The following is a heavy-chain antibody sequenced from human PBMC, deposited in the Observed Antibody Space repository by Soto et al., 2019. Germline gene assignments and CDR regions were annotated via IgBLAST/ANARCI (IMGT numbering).Heavy chain of an antibody. CDR3: ARVVDSSGYPFGY. J-gene: IGHJ4*02. CDR1: GGAISSGGYY. Sequence: PSETLSLTCTVSGGAISSGGYYWTWIRQHPGKGLEWIGCIYYRGSTHHNPSLKSRVTISVDTSKNQFSLKLSSVTAADTAVYYCARVVDSSGYPFGYWGQGNLVTV. D-gene: IGHD3-22*01. V-gene: IGHV4-31*03. CDR2: IYYRGST.